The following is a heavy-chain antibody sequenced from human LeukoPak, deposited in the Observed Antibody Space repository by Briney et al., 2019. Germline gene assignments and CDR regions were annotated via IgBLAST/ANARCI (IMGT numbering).Heavy chain of an antibody. CDR2: ISWNSGSI. CDR3: AKDSGELPEYFQH. CDR1: GFTFDDYA. V-gene: IGHV3-9*03. J-gene: IGHJ1*01. D-gene: IGHD1-26*01. Sequence: GRSLRLSCAASGFTFDDYAMHWVRQAPGKGLEWVSGISWNSGSIGYADSEKGRFTISRDNAKNSLYLQMNSLRAEDMALYYCAKDSGELPEYFQHWGQGTLVTVSS.